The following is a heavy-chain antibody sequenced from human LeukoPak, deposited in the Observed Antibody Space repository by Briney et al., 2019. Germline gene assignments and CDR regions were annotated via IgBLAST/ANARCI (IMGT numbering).Heavy chain of an antibody. D-gene: IGHD6-19*01. Sequence: GGTLRLSCAASGFTFSSYAMSWVRQAPGKGLEWVSAISGSGGSTYYADSVKGRFTISRDNSKNTLYLQMNSLRAEDTAVYYCAKDRDYSSGWYGHYYYYMDGWGKGTTVTVCS. J-gene: IGHJ6*03. V-gene: IGHV3-23*01. CDR2: ISGSGGST. CDR3: AKDRDYSSGWYGHYYYYMDG. CDR1: GFTFSSYA.